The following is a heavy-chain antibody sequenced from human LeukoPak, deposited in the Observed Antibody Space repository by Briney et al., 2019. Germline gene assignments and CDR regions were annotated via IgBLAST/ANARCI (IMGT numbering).Heavy chain of an antibody. D-gene: IGHD3-10*01. CDR1: GFTFSDYY. J-gene: IGHJ4*02. V-gene: IGHV3-11*03. CDR3: ARQHASGRTDF. CDR2: ISSGSTFT. Sequence: GGSLRLSCAASGFTFSDYYMSWIRQAPGKGLEWVSYISSGSTFTNYADSVKGRFTISRDNAKNSVFLQMSSLRAEDTALYYCARQHASGRTDFWGQGTLVTVSS.